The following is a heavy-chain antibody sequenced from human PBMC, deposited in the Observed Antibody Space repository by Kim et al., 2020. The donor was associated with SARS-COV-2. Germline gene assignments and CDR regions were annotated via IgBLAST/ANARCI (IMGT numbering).Heavy chain of an antibody. CDR3: AGDPLVYATYFDY. Sequence: YAGPVEGQFPISRNTAKNSLYQKMNSLRDEDTAVYYCAGDPLVYATYFDYWGQGTLVTVSS. D-gene: IGHD2-8*01. J-gene: IGHJ4*02. V-gene: IGHV3-11*01.